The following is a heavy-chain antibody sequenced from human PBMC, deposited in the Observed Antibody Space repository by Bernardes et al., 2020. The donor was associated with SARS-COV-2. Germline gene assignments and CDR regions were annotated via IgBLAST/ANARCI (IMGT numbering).Heavy chain of an antibody. V-gene: IGHV4-59*01. J-gene: IGHJ6*03. CDR1: GGSISSYY. Sequence: SETLSLTRTVSGGSISSYYWSWIRQPPGKGLEWIGYIYYSGSTNYNPSLKSRVTISVDTSKNQFSLKLSSVTAADTAVYYCARVYGSGSYYYYYYMDVWGKGTTVTVSS. CDR3: ARVYGSGSYYYYYYMDV. CDR2: IYYSGST. D-gene: IGHD3-10*01.